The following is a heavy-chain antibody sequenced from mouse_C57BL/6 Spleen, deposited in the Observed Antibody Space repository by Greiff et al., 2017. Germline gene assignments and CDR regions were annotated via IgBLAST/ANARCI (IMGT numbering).Heavy chain of an antibody. CDR3: ARSSWDGYFDV. CDR1: GYTFTSYW. D-gene: IGHD4-1*01. CDR2: IHPNSGST. V-gene: IGHV1-64*01. J-gene: IGHJ1*03. Sequence: QVQLQQSGAELVKPGASVKLSCKASGYTFTSYWMHWVKQRPGQGLEWIGMIHPNSGSTNYNEKFKSKATLTVDKSSSTAYMQLSSLTSEDSAVYYCARSSWDGYFDVWGTGTTVTVSS.